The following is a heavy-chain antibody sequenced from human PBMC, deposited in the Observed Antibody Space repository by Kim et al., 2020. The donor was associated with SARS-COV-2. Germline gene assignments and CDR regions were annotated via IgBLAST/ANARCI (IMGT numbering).Heavy chain of an antibody. CDR1: GFTFSNYG. CDR2: ISYDGSNI. Sequence: GGSLRLSCAASGFTFSNYGMHWVRQAPGKGLEWVAVISYDGSNIYYADSVKGRFTISRDNSKNTLYLQMNRLRAEDTAVYYCAKEEGSGYSGGWLYDYYGMDVWGQGTTVTVSS. V-gene: IGHV3-30*18. J-gene: IGHJ6*02. D-gene: IGHD6-19*01. CDR3: AKEEGSGYSGGWLYDYYGMDV.